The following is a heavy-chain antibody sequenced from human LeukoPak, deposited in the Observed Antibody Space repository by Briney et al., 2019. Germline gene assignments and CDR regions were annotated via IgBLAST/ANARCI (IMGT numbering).Heavy chain of an antibody. D-gene: IGHD6-19*01. CDR3: AREGTGYSSGWYYY. V-gene: IGHV1-2*02. Sequence: ASVKVSCKASGYTFTGYYMHWVRQAPGQGLEWMGWINPNSGGTNYAQKFQGRVTMTRDTSISTAYMELSRLRSDDTAVYYCAREGTGYSSGWYYYWGQGTLVTVSS. CDR2: INPNSGGT. J-gene: IGHJ4*02. CDR1: GYTFTGYY.